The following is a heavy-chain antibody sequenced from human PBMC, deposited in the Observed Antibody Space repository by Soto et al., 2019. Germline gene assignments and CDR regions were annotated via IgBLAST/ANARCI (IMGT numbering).Heavy chain of an antibody. V-gene: IGHV1-69*13. CDR2: IIPIFGTT. CDR3: ARDRIAAAGTLFYGMDV. CDR1: GGTFSNYA. Sequence: ASVKVSCKASGGTFSNYAFSWVRQAPGQGLGWMGGIIPIFGTTDYARRLQGRVTVTADESTSTVYMELSSLRPEDTAIYYCARDRIAAAGTLFYGMDVWGQGATVTVSS. J-gene: IGHJ6*02. D-gene: IGHD6-25*01.